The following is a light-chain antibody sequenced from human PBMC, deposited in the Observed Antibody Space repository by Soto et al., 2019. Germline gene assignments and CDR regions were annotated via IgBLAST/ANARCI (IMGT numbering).Light chain of an antibody. V-gene: IGKV3-20*01. CDR1: QSFGSNY. J-gene: IGKJ5*01. CDR2: GAS. Sequence: EIVLTQSPGTLSLSPGERATLSCRASQSFGSNYLARYQQKPGQAPRLLIYGASIRATGIPDRFSGSGSGTDFTLTISRLEPEDFAVYYCQQYGTTPPITFGQGTRLEIK. CDR3: QQYGTTPPIT.